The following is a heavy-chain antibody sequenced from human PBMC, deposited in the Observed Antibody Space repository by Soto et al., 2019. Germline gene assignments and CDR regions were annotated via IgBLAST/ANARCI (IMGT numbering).Heavy chain of an antibody. CDR1: GYTFTSYD. Sequence: QVQLVQSGAEVKKPGASVKVSGKASGYTFTSYDINWVRQATGQGLEWMGWMNPNSGNTGYAQKFQGRVTMTRNTTKSTAYMELGSSRSEETAVYYCAWWYRDGYNYYSMYVWGQGTTVNVSS. J-gene: IGHJ6*02. CDR3: AWWYRDGYNYYSMYV. D-gene: IGHD2-15*01. CDR2: MNPNSGNT. V-gene: IGHV1-8*01.